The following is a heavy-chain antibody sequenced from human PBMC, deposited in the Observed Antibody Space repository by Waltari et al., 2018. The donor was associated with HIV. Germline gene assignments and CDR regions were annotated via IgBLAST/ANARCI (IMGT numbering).Heavy chain of an antibody. Sequence: EVQLVESGGGLFQPGGSLKVSCAASGFTFSDSHIHWVRQAPGGGLEWVGRITSKGDNYATAYAASVKGRFTISRDDSKNTADLQMNSLKTEDTAIYYCALYGFGPRYYGMDVWGQGTTVTVSS. D-gene: IGHD2-8*01. CDR3: ALYGFGPRYYGMDV. CDR1: GFTFSDSH. V-gene: IGHV3-73*01. J-gene: IGHJ6*02. CDR2: ITSKGDNYAT.